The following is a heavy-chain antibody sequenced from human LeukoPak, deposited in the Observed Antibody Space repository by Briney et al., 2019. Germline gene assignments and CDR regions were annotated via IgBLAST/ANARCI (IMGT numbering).Heavy chain of an antibody. CDR2: TYYRSKWYD. J-gene: IGHJ5*02. CDR1: GDSVSSNSAA. CDR3: AKDSGFGLNGFDP. Sequence: SQTLSLTCAISGDSVSSNSAAWNWIRQSPSRGPEWLGRTYYRSKWYDDYAVSVKSRITINPDTSKNQFSLQLNSVTPDDTAVYYCAKDSGFGLNGFDPWGQGTLVTVSS. V-gene: IGHV6-1*01. D-gene: IGHD3-16*01.